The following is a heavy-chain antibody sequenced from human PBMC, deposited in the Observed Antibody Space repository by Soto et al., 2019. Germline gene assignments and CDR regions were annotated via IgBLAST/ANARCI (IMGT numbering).Heavy chain of an antibody. CDR1: GGSISSSSYY. CDR2: IYYSGST. Sequence: QLQLQESGPGLVKPSETLSLTCTVSGGSISSSSYYWGWIRQPPGKGLEWIGSIYYSGSTYYNPSLKSRVTISVDTSKNQLSLKLSSVTAADTAVYYCARPVTFGGVIVTWGQGTLVTVSS. J-gene: IGHJ4*02. CDR3: ARPVTFGGVIVT. V-gene: IGHV4-39*01. D-gene: IGHD3-16*02.